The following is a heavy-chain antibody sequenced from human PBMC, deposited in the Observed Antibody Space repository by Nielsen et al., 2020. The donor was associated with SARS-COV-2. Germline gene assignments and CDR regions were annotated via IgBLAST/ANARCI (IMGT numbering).Heavy chain of an antibody. CDR3: AREGRDYYYAMDV. J-gene: IGHJ6*02. Sequence: ASVKVSCKVSGYTLTELSMHWVRQAPGKGLEWMGGFDPEDGETIYAQKFQGWVTMTRDTSISTAYMELSRLRSDDTAVYYCAREGRDYYYAMDVWGQGTTVTVSS. V-gene: IGHV1-24*01. CDR1: GYTLTELS. CDR2: FDPEDGET.